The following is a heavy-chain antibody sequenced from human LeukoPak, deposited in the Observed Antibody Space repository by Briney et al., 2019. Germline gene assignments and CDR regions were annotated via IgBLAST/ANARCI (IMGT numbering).Heavy chain of an antibody. J-gene: IGHJ4*02. D-gene: IGHD1-26*01. V-gene: IGHV3-11*01. Sequence: GGSLRLSCAASGFTFSDYYMTWIRQAPGKGLEWVSCISSSGSSIYYADSVKGRFTISRDNAKNSLYLQMNSLRAEDAAVYYCARGGSDFAASDFWGQGTLVTVSS. CDR1: GFTFSDYY. CDR3: ARGGSDFAASDF. CDR2: ISSSGSSI.